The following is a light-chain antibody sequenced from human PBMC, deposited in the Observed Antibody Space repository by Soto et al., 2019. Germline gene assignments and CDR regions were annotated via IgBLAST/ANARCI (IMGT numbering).Light chain of an antibody. CDR2: ADT. CDR3: QSYDSSLSGLYV. J-gene: IGLJ1*01. V-gene: IGLV1-40*01. Sequence: QSVLTQPHSVSGAPGQRITISCTGSSSNIGAGYDVHWYRQLPGTAPKLLIFADTKRPSGVPDRFSGSKSGTSASLAITGLQAEDEADYYCQSYDSSLSGLYVFGTGTKVTV. CDR1: SSNIGAGYD.